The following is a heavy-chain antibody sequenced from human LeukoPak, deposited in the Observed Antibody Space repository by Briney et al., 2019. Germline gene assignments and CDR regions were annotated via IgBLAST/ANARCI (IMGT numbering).Heavy chain of an antibody. V-gene: IGHV3-23*01. CDR2: ISGSGGST. CDR3: TRYNNDHFDY. D-gene: IGHD1-14*01. CDR1: GFTFSSYA. Sequence: GGSLRLSCAASGFTFSSYAMSWVRQAPGKGLEWVSAISGSGGSTYYADSVKGRFTISRDNSKNMLYLQMSSLRAEDTAVYYCTRYNNDHFDYWGQGTLVTVSS. J-gene: IGHJ4*02.